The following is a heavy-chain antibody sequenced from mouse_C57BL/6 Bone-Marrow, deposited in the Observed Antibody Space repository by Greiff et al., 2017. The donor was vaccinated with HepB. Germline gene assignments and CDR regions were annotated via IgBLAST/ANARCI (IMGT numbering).Heavy chain of an antibody. J-gene: IGHJ1*03. CDR1: GFSLTSYA. D-gene: IGHD1-1*01. Sequence: VQLQQSGPGLVAPSQSLSITCTVSGFSLTSYAISWVRQPPGKGLEWLGVIWTGGGTNYNSALKSRLSISKDNSKSQVFLKMNSLQTDDTARYYCARRRYYYGSSWYFDVWGTGTTVTVSS. CDR3: ARRRYYYGSSWYFDV. CDR2: IWTGGGT. V-gene: IGHV2-9-1*01.